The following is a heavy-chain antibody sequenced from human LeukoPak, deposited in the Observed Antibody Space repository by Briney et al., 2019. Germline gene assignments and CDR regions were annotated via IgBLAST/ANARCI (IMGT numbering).Heavy chain of an antibody. CDR1: GFTFSSNW. Sequence: PGGSLRLSCATSGFTFSSNWMSWVRHVPGRGLDWVANIKPDGSAQYYADSVKGRFTISRDNAKNSLYLQMNSLRAEDTAVYYCARVGGWLARDYADVWGQGTTVTVSS. CDR3: ARVGGWLARDYADV. J-gene: IGHJ6*02. V-gene: IGHV3-7*03. CDR2: IKPDGSAQ. D-gene: IGHD4-17*01.